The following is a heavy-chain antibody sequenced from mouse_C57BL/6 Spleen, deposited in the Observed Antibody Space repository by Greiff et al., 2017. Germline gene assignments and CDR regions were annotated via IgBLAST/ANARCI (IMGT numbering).Heavy chain of an antibody. Sequence: VTLMESGPGLVAPSPRLSITCTVSGFSLTSYGVHWVRQPPGQGLEWLVVIWSDGSPTYNSALKYRLSISKENAKSQGVLKMNSLQTEDTAMYYCAAGDYYARDYWGQGTAVTVSS. CDR3: AAGDYYARDY. V-gene: IGHV2-6*03. J-gene: IGHJ4*01. CDR2: IWSDGSP. CDR1: GFSLTSYG.